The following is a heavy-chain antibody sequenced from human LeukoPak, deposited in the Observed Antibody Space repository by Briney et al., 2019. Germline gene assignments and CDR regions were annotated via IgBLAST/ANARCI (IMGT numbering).Heavy chain of an antibody. V-gene: IGHV3-53*04. CDR3: ARALLFGRWFDP. D-gene: IGHD3-10*02. CDR2: IYSGGST. CDR1: GFTFSSYW. J-gene: IGHJ5*02. Sequence: GGSLRLSCAASGFTFSSYWMSWVRQAPGKGLEWVSVIYSGGSTYYADSVKGRFTISRHNSKNTLYLQMNSLRAEDTAVYYCARALLFGRWFDPWGQGTLVTVSS.